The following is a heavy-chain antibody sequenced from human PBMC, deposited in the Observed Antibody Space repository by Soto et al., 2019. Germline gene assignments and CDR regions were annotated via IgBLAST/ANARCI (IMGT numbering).Heavy chain of an antibody. Sequence: QVQLQESGPGLVKPSQTLSLTCPVSGGSISSGGYYWSWIRQHPGKGLEWIGYIYYSGSTYYNPSLKSRVTISVYMSKNQCSLKLSAVTAADTAVYYCARAIVLVVAATRGGNWFDPWGQGTLVTVSS. D-gene: IGHD2-15*01. CDR1: GGSISSGGYY. CDR2: IYYSGST. CDR3: ARAIVLVVAATRGGNWFDP. V-gene: IGHV4-31*03. J-gene: IGHJ5*02.